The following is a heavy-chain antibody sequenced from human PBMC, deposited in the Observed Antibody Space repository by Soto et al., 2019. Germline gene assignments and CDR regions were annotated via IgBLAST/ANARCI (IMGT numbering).Heavy chain of an antibody. Sequence: PSETLSLTCNVSGGSISSGGCDWSWIRQHPGKGLEWTGYIYYSGSTYYNPSLKSRVTISADTSKNQFSLKLSSVTAADTAVYYCARIPYSSSWYGFDYWGQGTLVTVSS. CDR3: ARIPYSSSWYGFDY. V-gene: IGHV4-31*03. J-gene: IGHJ4*02. CDR1: GGSISSGGCD. CDR2: IYYSGST. D-gene: IGHD6-13*01.